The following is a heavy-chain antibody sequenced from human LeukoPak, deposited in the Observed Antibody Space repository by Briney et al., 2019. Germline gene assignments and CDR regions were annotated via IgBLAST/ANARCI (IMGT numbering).Heavy chain of an antibody. V-gene: IGHV4-4*09. J-gene: IGHJ3*02. CDR2: IYTSGST. CDR1: GGSISSYY. Sequence: SETLSLTCTVSGGSISSYYWSWIRQPPGKGLEWIGYIYTSGSTNYNPSLKSRVTISVDTSKNQFSLKLSSVTAADTAVYYCARRDDAVDIWGQGTMVTVSS. CDR3: ARRDDAVDI.